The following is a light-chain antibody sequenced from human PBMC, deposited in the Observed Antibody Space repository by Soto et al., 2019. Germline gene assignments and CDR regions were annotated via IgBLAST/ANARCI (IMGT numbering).Light chain of an antibody. CDR3: QQANTFHLT. J-gene: IGKJ4*01. Sequence: IQMTQSPSSVSASVGDRVTITCRASQGIARWLAWYQQKPGKAPKLLIYAASSLESGVPSRFSGSGYGTDFTLTISSLQPEDFATYYCQQANTFHLTFGGGTEVEIK. CDR1: QGIARW. CDR2: AAS. V-gene: IGKV1-12*01.